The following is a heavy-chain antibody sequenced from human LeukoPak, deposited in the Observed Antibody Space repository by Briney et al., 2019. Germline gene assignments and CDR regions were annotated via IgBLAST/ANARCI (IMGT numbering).Heavy chain of an antibody. D-gene: IGHD6-19*01. CDR1: GFTFDDYA. V-gene: IGHV3-9*01. CDR3: ASSGIAVAGTNFDY. Sequence: PGRSLRLSCAASGFTFDDYAMHWVRQAPGKGLEWVSGISWNSGSIGYADSVKGRFTISRDNAKNSLYLQMNSLRAEDTAVYYCASSGIAVAGTNFDYWGQGTLVTVSS. J-gene: IGHJ4*02. CDR2: ISWNSGSI.